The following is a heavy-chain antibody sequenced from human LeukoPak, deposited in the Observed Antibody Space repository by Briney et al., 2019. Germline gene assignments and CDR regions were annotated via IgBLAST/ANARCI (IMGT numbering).Heavy chain of an antibody. CDR1: GFSFSIYA. D-gene: IGHD2-2*01. Sequence: GGSLRLSCAASGFSFSIYAMNWVRQAPGKGLEWISYINSGGDDIRYAASVRGRFTISRGDAGNTLFLQLSSLRAEDTAVYYCARDTIQPGLIDDWGQGTLVTVSS. V-gene: IGHV3-21*05. CDR2: INSGGDDI. CDR3: ARDTIQPGLIDD. J-gene: IGHJ4*02.